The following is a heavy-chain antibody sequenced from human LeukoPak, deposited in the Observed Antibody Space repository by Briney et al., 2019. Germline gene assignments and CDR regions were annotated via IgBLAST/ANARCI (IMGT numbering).Heavy chain of an antibody. V-gene: IGHV1-8*03. CDR2: INPSSGNT. CDR3: ARDGGYSGYDLMDYYYYMDV. D-gene: IGHD5-12*01. J-gene: IGHJ6*03. Sequence: ASVKVSCKASGYTFTSYYMHWVRQAPGQGLEWMGWINPSSGNTGYAQKFQGRVTITRNTSISTAYMELSSLRSEDTAVYYCARDGGYSGYDLMDYYYYMDVWGKGTTVTVSS. CDR1: GYTFTSYY.